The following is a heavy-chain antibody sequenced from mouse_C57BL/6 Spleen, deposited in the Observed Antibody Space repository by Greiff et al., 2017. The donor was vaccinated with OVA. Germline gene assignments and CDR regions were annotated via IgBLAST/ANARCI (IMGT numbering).Heavy chain of an antibody. CDR1: GYTFTSSW. J-gene: IGHJ3*01. CDR2: IYPGSGST. CDR3: ARNSNYEAWFAY. V-gene: IGHV1-55*01. D-gene: IGHD2-5*01. Sequence: QVQLQQSGAELVKPGASVKMSCTASGYTFTSSWITWVKQRPGHGLEWIGGIYPGSGSTNYNEKFKGKAPLTADPSSSKAYLQLSSLTSEDAAVYYCARNSNYEAWFAYWGQGTLVTVSA.